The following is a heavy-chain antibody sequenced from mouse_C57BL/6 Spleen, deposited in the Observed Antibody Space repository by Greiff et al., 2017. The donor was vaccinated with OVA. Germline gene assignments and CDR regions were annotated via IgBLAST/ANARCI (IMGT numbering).Heavy chain of an antibody. D-gene: IGHD2-1*01. V-gene: IGHV3-6*01. CDR1: GYSITSGYY. J-gene: IGHJ3*01. CDR3: ANYGNWFAY. Sequence: ESGPGLVKPSQSLSLTCSVTGYSITSGYYWNWIRQFPGNKLEWMGYISYDGSNNYNPSLKNRISITRDTSKNHFFLKLNSVTTEETATYYCANYGNWFAYWGQGTLVTVSA. CDR2: ISYDGSN.